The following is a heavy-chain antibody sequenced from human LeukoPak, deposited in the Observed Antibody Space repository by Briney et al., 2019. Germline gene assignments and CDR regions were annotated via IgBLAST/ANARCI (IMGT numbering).Heavy chain of an antibody. D-gene: IGHD3-22*01. CDR2: INTDGGNT. Sequence: GGSLRLSCAASGFTFSGYWMHWVRQAPGKGLVWVSRINTDGGNTNYADSVKGRFTISRDNAKNTLYLQMNSLRAEDTAVYYCPRKYDSSGYFDYWGRGTLVTVSS. J-gene: IGHJ4*02. CDR1: GFTFSGYW. V-gene: IGHV3-74*01. CDR3: PRKYDSSGYFDY.